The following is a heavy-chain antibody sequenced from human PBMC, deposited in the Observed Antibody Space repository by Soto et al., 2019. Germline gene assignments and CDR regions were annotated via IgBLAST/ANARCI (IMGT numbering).Heavy chain of an antibody. J-gene: IGHJ4*02. CDR1: GYTFSYHY. D-gene: IGHD1-26*01. CDR2: INTKTGAS. Sequence: GASVKVSCKASGYTFSYHYVHWVRQAPGQGLEWMGWINTKTGASKYVYEFQGRVRMTRDTSIFTAYMELSRLRSDDTAVYYCAREFVVKTLLNSGSLHFDSWGQGTLVTVSS. CDR3: AREFVVKTLLNSGSLHFDS. V-gene: IGHV1-2*07.